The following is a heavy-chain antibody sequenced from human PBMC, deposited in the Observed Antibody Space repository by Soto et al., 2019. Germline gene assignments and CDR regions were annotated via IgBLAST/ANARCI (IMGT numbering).Heavy chain of an antibody. V-gene: IGHV4-4*02. D-gene: IGHD6-13*01. Sequence: SETLSLTCAVSGGSISSSNLWTWVRQPPGKGLEWIGEIYHTGTTNYNPTLKSRVTISVDKTKNHFSLKLSSVTAADTAIYYCALSLRSTSAGVIDYWGHGILVTVSS. CDR1: GGSISSSNL. CDR3: ALSLRSTSAGVIDY. J-gene: IGHJ4*01. CDR2: IYHTGTT.